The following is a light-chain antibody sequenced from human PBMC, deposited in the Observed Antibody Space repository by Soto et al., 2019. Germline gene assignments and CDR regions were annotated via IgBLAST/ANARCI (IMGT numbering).Light chain of an antibody. CDR1: SGDVAAYNY. Sequence: QSALTQPASVSGSPGQSITISCTGTSGDVAAYNYVSWYQQHPGKAPKLMIYEVTNRPSGVSNRFSGSTSVNTASLTISGLQTDDEADYYCCLYVGATTYVFGTGTKVTVL. CDR2: EVT. CDR3: CLYVGATTYV. V-gene: IGLV2-14*01. J-gene: IGLJ1*01.